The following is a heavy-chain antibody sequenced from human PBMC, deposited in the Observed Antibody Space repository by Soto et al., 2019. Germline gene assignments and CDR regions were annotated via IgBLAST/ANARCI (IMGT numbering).Heavy chain of an antibody. Sequence: SGPTLVNPTRTLTLPCTFSGFSLSTSGVGVGWIRQPPGKALEWLALIYWDDDKRYSPSLKSRLTITKDTSKNQVVLTMTNMEPVDTATYYCAHSLIGYYYDSSGSNWFDPWGQGTLVTVSS. CDR2: IYWDDDK. CDR3: AHSLIGYYYDSSGSNWFDP. CDR1: GFSLSTSGVG. V-gene: IGHV2-5*02. J-gene: IGHJ5*02. D-gene: IGHD3-22*01.